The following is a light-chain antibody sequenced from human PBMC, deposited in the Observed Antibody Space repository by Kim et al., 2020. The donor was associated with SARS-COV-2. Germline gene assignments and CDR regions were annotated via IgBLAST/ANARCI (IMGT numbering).Light chain of an antibody. J-gene: IGLJ2*01. CDR1: SLRSYY. CDR3: NSRDSNDVVV. CDR2: GKN. V-gene: IGLV3-19*01. Sequence: SSELTQDPAVSVALGQTVRITCQGDSLRSYYATWYQQKPGQAPILVISGKNNRPSGVPDRVSGSSSGNTASLTITGTQAGDEADYYCNSRDSNDVVVFGGGTQLTVL.